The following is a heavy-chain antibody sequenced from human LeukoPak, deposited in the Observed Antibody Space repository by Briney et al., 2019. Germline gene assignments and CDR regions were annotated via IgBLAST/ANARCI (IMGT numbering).Heavy chain of an antibody. CDR3: ARVIPRGGQDGFDI. Sequence: ASVKVSCKASGYTFTSYGISWVRQAPGQGLEWMGWISAYDGNTNYAQKFQGRVSMATDTSTSTAYMELRSLRSDDTAVFYCARVIPRGGQDGFDIWGQGTMVTVSS. V-gene: IGHV1-18*01. D-gene: IGHD2-2*02. J-gene: IGHJ3*02. CDR1: GYTFTSYG. CDR2: ISAYDGNT.